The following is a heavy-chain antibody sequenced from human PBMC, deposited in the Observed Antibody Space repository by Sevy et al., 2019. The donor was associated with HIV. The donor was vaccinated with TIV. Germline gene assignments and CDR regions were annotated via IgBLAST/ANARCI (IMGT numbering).Heavy chain of an antibody. CDR1: GDSITSSDDY. D-gene: IGHD6-19*01. CDR3: ARAKRAMAGTCSFDP. V-gene: IGHV4-39*02. Sequence: SETLSLTCGVSGDSITSSDDYWTWIRQFPGKGLQWIGTLFYDGRAVYNPSLESRVTMSLDTYKSRFSLHVKCVSAADTAVFYCARAKRAMAGTCSFDPWGQGILVTVSS. CDR2: LFYDGRA. J-gene: IGHJ5*02.